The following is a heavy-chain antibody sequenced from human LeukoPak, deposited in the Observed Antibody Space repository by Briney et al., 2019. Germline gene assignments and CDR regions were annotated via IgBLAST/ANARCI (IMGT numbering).Heavy chain of an antibody. CDR3: ARALVSGSSWPLDP. D-gene: IGHD6-13*01. CDR2: IYKTGNT. CDR1: GGSISSTTYY. Sequence: PSETLSLTCTVSGGSISSTTYYWAWIRQPPGKGLEWIGSIYKTGNTNYSPSLKSRVFISVDTSNNQFSLNLSSVTAADTAVYYCARALVSGSSWPLDPWGQGTLVTVSS. J-gene: IGHJ5*02. V-gene: IGHV4-39*07.